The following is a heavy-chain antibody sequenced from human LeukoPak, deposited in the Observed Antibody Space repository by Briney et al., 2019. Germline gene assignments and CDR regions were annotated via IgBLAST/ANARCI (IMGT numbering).Heavy chain of an antibody. D-gene: IGHD2-8*01. V-gene: IGHV4-4*07. J-gene: IGHJ4*02. CDR1: GGSISSYY. CDR3: VRDNVPGYFDS. Sequence: SETLSLTCTVSGGSISSYYWSWIRQPAGKGLEWIGRIYTSGSTYYNPSLKSRVTLSVDTSKNHFSLRLTSVTAADTAVYYCVRDNVPGYFDSWGQGTLVTVSS. CDR2: IYTSGST.